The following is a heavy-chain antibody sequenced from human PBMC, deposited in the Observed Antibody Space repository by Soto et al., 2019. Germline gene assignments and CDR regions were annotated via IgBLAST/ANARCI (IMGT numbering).Heavy chain of an antibody. D-gene: IGHD6-6*01. V-gene: IGHV1-2*04. J-gene: IGHJ6*02. CDR3: ARQQLVWRYYGMHX. CDR2: INPNSGGT. CDR1: GYTFTGYY. Sequence: VSVKVSCKASGYTFTGYYMHWVRQAPGQGLEWMGWINPNSGGTNYAQKFQGWVTMTRDTSISTAYMELSRLRSDDTAVYYCARQQLVWRYYGMHXWGQGTMVTVS.